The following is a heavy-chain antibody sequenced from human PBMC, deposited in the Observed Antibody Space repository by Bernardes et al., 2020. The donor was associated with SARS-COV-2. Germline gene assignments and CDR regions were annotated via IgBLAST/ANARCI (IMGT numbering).Heavy chain of an antibody. D-gene: IGHD2-2*01. CDR2: IKEDGSEK. CDR1: GFTFSSYW. CDR3: ARDREHVPAAAD. V-gene: IGHV3-7*01. Sequence: GGSLRLSCAVSGFTFSSYWMSWIRQAPGKGLEWVANIKEDGSEKYYVDSVKGRFTISRDNAKNSLFLQMNNLRAEDTAVYYCARDREHVPAAADWGQGTLVTVSP. J-gene: IGHJ4*02.